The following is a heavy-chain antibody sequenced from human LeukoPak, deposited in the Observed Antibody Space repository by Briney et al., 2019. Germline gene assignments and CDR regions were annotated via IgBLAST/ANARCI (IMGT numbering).Heavy chain of an antibody. CDR2: IIPIFGTA. J-gene: IGHJ4*02. Sequence: SVKVSCKASGGTFSSYAISWVRQAPGQGLEWMGGIIPIFGTANYAQKFQGRVTITADKSTSTAYMELSSLRSEDTAVYYCARGGYSGYDPGPFDYWGQGTLVTVSS. D-gene: IGHD5-12*01. CDR3: ARGGYSGYDPGPFDY. V-gene: IGHV1-69*06. CDR1: GGTFSSYA.